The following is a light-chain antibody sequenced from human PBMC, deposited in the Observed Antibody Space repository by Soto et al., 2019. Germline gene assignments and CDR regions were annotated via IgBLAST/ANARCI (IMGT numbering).Light chain of an antibody. CDR1: SSDVGGFNY. CDR3: NSYTSSSTYV. V-gene: IGLV2-14*03. J-gene: IGLJ1*01. Sequence: QSVLTQPASVSGSPGQSITISCTGTSSDVGGFNYVPWYQQHPGKAPKLMIYDVTNRPSGVSYRFSGSKSGNTASLTISGLQAEDEADYYCNSYTSSSTYVFGTGTQLTVL. CDR2: DVT.